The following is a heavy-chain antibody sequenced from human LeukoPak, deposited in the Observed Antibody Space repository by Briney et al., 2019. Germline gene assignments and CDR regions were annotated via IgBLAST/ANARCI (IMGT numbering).Heavy chain of an antibody. V-gene: IGHV4-59*08. D-gene: IGHD1-26*01. CDR1: GGSISSYY. J-gene: IGHJ4*02. Sequence: SETLSLTCTVSGGSISSYYWGWIRQPPGKGLEWIGYLYYTGSTNYSPSLKSRVTISVDTSKYQFSLKLTSVTAADTAVYYCARMHSGSSFYFDYWGQGALVTVPS. CDR2: LYYTGST. CDR3: ARMHSGSSFYFDY.